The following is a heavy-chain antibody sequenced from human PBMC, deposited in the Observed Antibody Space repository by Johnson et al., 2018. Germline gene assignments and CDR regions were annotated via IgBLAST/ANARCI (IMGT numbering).Heavy chain of an antibody. V-gene: IGHV3-30*18. D-gene: IGHD2-15*01. J-gene: IGHJ3*02. CDR1: GFTFSSYG. Sequence: QVQLVESGGGVVQPGRSLGLSCAASGFTFSSYGMHWVRQAPGKGMEWVAVISYDGSNKYYADSVKGRFTISRDNSKNTLYLQMKSRGAEETAVYNCAEGWGYCSGGSCYAAFDIWGQGTMVTVSS. CDR2: ISYDGSNK. CDR3: AEGWGYCSGGSCYAAFDI.